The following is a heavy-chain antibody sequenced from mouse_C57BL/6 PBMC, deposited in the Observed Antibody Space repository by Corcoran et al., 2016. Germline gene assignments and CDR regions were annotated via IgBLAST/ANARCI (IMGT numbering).Heavy chain of an antibody. V-gene: IGHV1-80*01. CDR3: ARSGGVYGYDGFAY. CDR2: IYPGDGDT. Sequence: QVQLQQSGAELVKPGASVKISCKASGYAFSSYWMNWVKQRPGKGLEWIGQIYPGDGDTNYNGKFKGKATLTADKSSSTAYMQLSSLTSEDSAVYFCARSGGVYGYDGFAYWGQGTLVTVSA. J-gene: IGHJ3*01. D-gene: IGHD2-2*01. CDR1: GYAFSSYW.